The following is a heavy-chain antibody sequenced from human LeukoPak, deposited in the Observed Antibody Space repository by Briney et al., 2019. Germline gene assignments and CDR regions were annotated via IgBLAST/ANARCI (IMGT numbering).Heavy chain of an antibody. Sequence: GGSLRLSCAASGFTFSSYAMSWVRQAPGKGLEWVSAISGSGGSTYYADSVKGRFTISRDNSKNTLYLQMNSLRAEDTAVYYCAKDMAYRYSSSWYSAFDIWGQGTMVTVSS. V-gene: IGHV3-23*01. CDR2: ISGSGGST. CDR3: AKDMAYRYSSSWYSAFDI. CDR1: GFTFSSYA. D-gene: IGHD6-13*01. J-gene: IGHJ3*02.